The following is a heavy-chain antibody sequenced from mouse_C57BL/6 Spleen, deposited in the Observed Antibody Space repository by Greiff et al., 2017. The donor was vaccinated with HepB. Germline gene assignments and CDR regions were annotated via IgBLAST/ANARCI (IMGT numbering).Heavy chain of an antibody. CDR3: ERRGDEDYAMDY. CDR1: GFTFSDYG. J-gene: IGHJ4*01. Sequence: EVKLVESGGGLVKPGGSLKLSCAASGFTFSDYGMHWVRQAPEKGLEWVAYISSGSSTIYYVDTVKGRFTISRDNAKNTLFLQMTSLRSEDTAIYYCERRGDEDYAMDYWGQGTSVTVSS. V-gene: IGHV5-17*01. D-gene: IGHD3-3*01. CDR2: ISSGSSTI.